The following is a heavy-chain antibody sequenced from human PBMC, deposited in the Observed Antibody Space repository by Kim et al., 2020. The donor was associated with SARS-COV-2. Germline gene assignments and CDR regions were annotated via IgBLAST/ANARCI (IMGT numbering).Heavy chain of an antibody. V-gene: IGHV4-4*07. D-gene: IGHD1-1*01. CDR3: ARGNVDTGARNWFVP. CDR2: IYTTGGM. J-gene: IGHJ5*02. CDR1: GGSIDSYY. Sequence: SETLSLTCTVSGGSIDSYYWNWIRQPAGEGLEWIGRIYTTGGMNYNPSTKSRVTMSIDTSKNQISLNLKSVTAADTAMYYCARGNVDTGARNWFVPWGQGILVTVSS.